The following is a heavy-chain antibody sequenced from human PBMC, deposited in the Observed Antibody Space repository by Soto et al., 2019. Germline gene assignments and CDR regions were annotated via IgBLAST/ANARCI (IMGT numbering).Heavy chain of an antibody. CDR1: GFTFSSYA. CDR3: AKGVVVVPAAMFLYFDY. D-gene: IGHD2-2*01. Sequence: GGSLRLSCAASGFTFSSYAMSWVRQAPGKGLEWVSAISGSGGSTYYADSVKGRFTISRDNSKNTLYLQMNSLRAEDTAVYYCAKGVVVVPAAMFLYFDYWGQGTLVTVSS. V-gene: IGHV3-23*01. J-gene: IGHJ4*02. CDR2: ISGSGGST.